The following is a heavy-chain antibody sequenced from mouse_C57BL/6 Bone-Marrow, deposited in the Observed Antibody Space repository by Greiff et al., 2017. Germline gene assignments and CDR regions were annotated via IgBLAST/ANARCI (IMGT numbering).Heavy chain of an antibody. CDR1: GYTFTSYW. D-gene: IGHD2-4*01. J-gene: IGHJ2*01. CDR2: IDPSDSET. V-gene: IGHV1-52*01. CDR3: ARSGDYDGTPFDY. Sequence: VQLQQPGAELVRPGSSVKLSCKASGYTFTSYWMHWVKQRPIQGLEWIGNIDPSDSETHSNQKFKDKATLTVDKSSSTAYMQLSSLTSEDSAVYYCARSGDYDGTPFDYWGQGTTLTVSS.